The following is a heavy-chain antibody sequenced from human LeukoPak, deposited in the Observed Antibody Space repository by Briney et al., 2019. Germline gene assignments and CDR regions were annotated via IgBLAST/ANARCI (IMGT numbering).Heavy chain of an antibody. CDR1: GYSFTNYW. Sequence: YLKISSKGSGYSFTNYWNAWVCHMPRTGMECLGIIYPGDSDTTYSPSFHGKRTIAADKSLITAYLRCSSLKASDTAVYYCTRHRVGVGSDYWGQGTLVTVSS. V-gene: IGHV5-51*01. J-gene: IGHJ4*02. D-gene: IGHD1-26*01. CDR3: TRHRVGVGSDY. CDR2: IYPGDSDT.